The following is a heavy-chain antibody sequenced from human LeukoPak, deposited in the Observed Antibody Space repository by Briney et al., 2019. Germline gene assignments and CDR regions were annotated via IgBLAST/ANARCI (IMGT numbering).Heavy chain of an antibody. V-gene: IGHV1-2*02. D-gene: IGHD3-3*01. J-gene: IGHJ4*02. CDR2: INPNSGGT. CDR3: AKGTLRFLEWSSGDY. CDR1: GYTFTTYY. Sequence: GASVKVSCKTSGYTFTTYYIYWVRQAPGQGLEWMGWINPNSGGTNYAQKFQGRVTMTRDTSISTAYMELSRLTSDDTAIYYCAKGTLRFLEWSSGDYWGQGTLVTVSS.